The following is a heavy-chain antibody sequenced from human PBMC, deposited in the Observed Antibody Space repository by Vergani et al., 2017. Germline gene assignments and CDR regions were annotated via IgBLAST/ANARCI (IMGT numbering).Heavy chain of an antibody. CDR2: ISYDGSNK. CDR1: GFTFSSYA. Sequence: QVQLVESGGGVVQPGRSLRLSCAASGFTFSSYAMHWVRQAPGKGLEWVAVISYDGSNKYYADSVKGRFTISRDNSKNTLYLQMNSLRAEDTAVYYCARVLRFLEWLWGGAFDIWGQGTMVTVSS. J-gene: IGHJ3*02. CDR3: ARVLRFLEWLWGGAFDI. V-gene: IGHV3-30-3*01. D-gene: IGHD3-3*01.